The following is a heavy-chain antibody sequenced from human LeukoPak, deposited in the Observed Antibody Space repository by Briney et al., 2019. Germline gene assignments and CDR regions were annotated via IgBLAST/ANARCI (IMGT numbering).Heavy chain of an antibody. J-gene: IGHJ6*03. CDR3: ARAMYSSSPESPDYYMDV. Sequence: GASVKVSCKASGGTFSSYAISWVRQAPGQGLEWMGGIIPIFGTANYAQKFQGRVTITTDESTSTAYMELSSLRSEDTAVYYCARAMYSSSPESPDYYMDVWGKGTTVTVSS. CDR1: GGTFSSYA. CDR2: IIPIFGTA. V-gene: IGHV1-69*05. D-gene: IGHD6-6*01.